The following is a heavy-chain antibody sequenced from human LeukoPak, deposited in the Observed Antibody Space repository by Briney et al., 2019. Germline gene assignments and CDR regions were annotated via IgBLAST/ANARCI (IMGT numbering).Heavy chain of an antibody. Sequence: GGSLRLSCAASGFTFRSYDMHWVRQAPGKGLEWVAVIWYDGSNKYYGDSVEGRFTISRDNSKNTLFLQMNSLRAEDTAVYYCAREGTAMTTYYAMDVRGQGTTVTVSS. CDR3: AREGTAMTTYYAMDV. J-gene: IGHJ6*02. CDR1: GFTFRSYD. V-gene: IGHV3-33*01. D-gene: IGHD5-18*01. CDR2: IWYDGSNK.